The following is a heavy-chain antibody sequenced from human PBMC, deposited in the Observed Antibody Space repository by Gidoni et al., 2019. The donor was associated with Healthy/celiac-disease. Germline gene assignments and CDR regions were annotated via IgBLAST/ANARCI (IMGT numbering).Heavy chain of an antibody. CDR3: ARLGLGAVAGIYAFDI. CDR1: GYSFTSYW. J-gene: IGHJ3*02. Sequence: EVQLVQSGAEVKKPGESPKIYCKGSGYSFTSYWIGWVRQMPGKGLEWMGIIYPGDSDTRYSPSFQGQVTISADKSISTAYLQWSSLKASDTAMYYCARLGLGAVAGIYAFDIWGQGTMVTVSS. V-gene: IGHV5-51*01. CDR2: IYPGDSDT. D-gene: IGHD6-19*01.